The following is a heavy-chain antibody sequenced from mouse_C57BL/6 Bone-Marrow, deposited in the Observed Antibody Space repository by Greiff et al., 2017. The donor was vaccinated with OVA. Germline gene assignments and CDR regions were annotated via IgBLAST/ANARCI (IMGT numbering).Heavy chain of an antibody. D-gene: IGHD2-2*01. CDR2: INYDGSST. Sequence: EVKLMESEGGLVQPGSSMKLSCTASGFTFSDYYMAWVRQVPEKGLEWVANINYDGSSTYYLDSLKSRFIISRDNAKNILYLQMSSLKSEDTATYYCAREDGYDGPYFDYWGQGTTLTVSS. J-gene: IGHJ2*01. CDR1: GFTFSDYY. CDR3: AREDGYDGPYFDY. V-gene: IGHV5-16*01.